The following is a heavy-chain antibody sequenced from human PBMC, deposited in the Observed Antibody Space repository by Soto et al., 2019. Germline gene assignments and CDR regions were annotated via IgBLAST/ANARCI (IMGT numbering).Heavy chain of an antibody. Sequence: QVQLVQSGAEVKKPGASVKVSCKASSYTFTSYGINWVRQAPGQGLEWMGWINVHNGNTNYAQKVQGRVTMTTGTSTSTAYMELRSLRSDDTAVYYCARGYSAYADHYYYGLDVWGQGTTVTVSS. CDR3: ARGYSAYADHYYYGLDV. V-gene: IGHV1-18*01. CDR1: SYTFTSYG. CDR2: INVHNGNT. J-gene: IGHJ6*02. D-gene: IGHD5-12*01.